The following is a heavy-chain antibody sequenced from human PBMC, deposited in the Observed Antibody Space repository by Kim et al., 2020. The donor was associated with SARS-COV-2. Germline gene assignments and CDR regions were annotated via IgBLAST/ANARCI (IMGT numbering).Heavy chain of an antibody. D-gene: IGHD4-17*01. V-gene: IGHV7-4-1*02. CDR3: AREPPTTVTTMLDY. CDR2: INTNTGNP. J-gene: IGHJ4*02. Sequence: ASVKVSCKASGYTFTSYAMNWVRQAPGQGLEWMGWINTNTGNPTYAQGFTGRFVFSLDTSVSTAYLQISSLKAEDTAVYYCAREPPTTVTTMLDYWGQGTLVTVSS. CDR1: GYTFTSYA.